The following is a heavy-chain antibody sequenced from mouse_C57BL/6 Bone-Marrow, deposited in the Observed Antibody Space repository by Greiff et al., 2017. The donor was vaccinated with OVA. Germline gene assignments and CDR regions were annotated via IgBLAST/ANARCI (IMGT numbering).Heavy chain of an antibody. J-gene: IGHJ3*01. Sequence: EVQLQQSGPELVKPGASVKISCKASGYTFTDYYMNWVKQSHGKSLEWIGDINPNNGGTSYNQKFKGKATLTVDKSSSTAYMELRSLTSDDSAVYYCARCDGYYIWFAYWGQGTLVTVSA. V-gene: IGHV1-26*01. D-gene: IGHD2-3*01. CDR3: ARCDGYYIWFAY. CDR1: GYTFTDYY. CDR2: INPNNGGT.